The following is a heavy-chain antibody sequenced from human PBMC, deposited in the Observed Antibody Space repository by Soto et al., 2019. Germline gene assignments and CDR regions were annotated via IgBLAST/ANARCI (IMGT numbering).Heavy chain of an antibody. V-gene: IGHV5-51*01. CDR2: IYPGDSDT. CDR3: ARTAAAGKYYYGVDG. CDR1: GYSFTSYW. Sequence: GESLKISCKGSGYSFTSYWIGWVRQMPGKGLEWMGIIYPGDSDTRYSPSFRGQVTISADKSISTAYLQWSSLKASDTAIYYCARTAAAGKYYYGVDGWGQGTTVTVSS. D-gene: IGHD6-13*01. J-gene: IGHJ6*02.